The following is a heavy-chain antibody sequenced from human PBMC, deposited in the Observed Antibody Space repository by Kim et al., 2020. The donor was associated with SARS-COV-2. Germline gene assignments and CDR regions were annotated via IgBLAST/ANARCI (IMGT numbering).Heavy chain of an antibody. CDR1: GFTFSSYG. V-gene: IGHV3-30*18. D-gene: IGHD2-2*01. J-gene: IGHJ6*02. Sequence: GGSLRLSCAASGFTFSSYGMHWVRQAPGKGLEWVAVISYDGSNKYYADSVKGRFTISRDNSKNTLYLQMNSLRAEDTAVYYCAKDLLVVPAATPHYYYYGMDVWGQGPTVTVSS. CDR3: AKDLLVVPAATPHYYYYGMDV. CDR2: ISYDGSNK.